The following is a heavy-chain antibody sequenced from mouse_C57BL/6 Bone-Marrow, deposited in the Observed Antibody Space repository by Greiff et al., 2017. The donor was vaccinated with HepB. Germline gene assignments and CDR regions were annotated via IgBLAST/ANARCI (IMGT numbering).Heavy chain of an antibody. Sequence: QVQLQQPGAELVMPGASVKLSCKASGYTFTSYWMHWVKQRPGQGLEWIGEIDPSDSYTNYNQKFKGKSTLTVDKSSSTAYMQLSSLTSEDSAVYYCARGRYYYGSRYAIDYWGQGTSVTVSS. J-gene: IGHJ4*01. CDR1: GYTFTSYW. CDR3: ARGRYYYGSRYAIDY. CDR2: IDPSDSYT. V-gene: IGHV1-69*01. D-gene: IGHD1-1*01.